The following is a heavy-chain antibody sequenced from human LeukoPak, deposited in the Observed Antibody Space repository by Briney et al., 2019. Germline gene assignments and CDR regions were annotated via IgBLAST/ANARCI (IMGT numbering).Heavy chain of an antibody. CDR2: ISYDGSNK. V-gene: IGHV3-30*18. D-gene: IGHD3-22*01. Sequence: PGGSLRLSCATSGFTFNNYAMSWVRQAPGKGLEWVAVISYDGSNKYYADSVKGRFTISRDNSKNTLYLQMNSLRAEDTAVYYCAKDRLNRDEYDSSGYFDYWGQGTLVTVSS. CDR1: GFTFNNYA. CDR3: AKDRLNRDEYDSSGYFDY. J-gene: IGHJ4*02.